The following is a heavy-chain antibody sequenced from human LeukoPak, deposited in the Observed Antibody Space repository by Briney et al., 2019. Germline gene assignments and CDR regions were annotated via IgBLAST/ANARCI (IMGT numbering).Heavy chain of an antibody. Sequence: GGSLRLSCTASGFTFSSYAMNWVRQAPGKGLEWASGIGAGGTFTYYADSVKGRFTIFRDNSRNTLYLQMNSLRAEDTAVYYCARDRSGYSGYECQAYWGQGNLVTVSS. CDR1: GFTFSSYA. V-gene: IGHV3-23*01. CDR2: IGAGGTFT. CDR3: ARDRSGYSGYECQAY. J-gene: IGHJ4*02. D-gene: IGHD5-12*01.